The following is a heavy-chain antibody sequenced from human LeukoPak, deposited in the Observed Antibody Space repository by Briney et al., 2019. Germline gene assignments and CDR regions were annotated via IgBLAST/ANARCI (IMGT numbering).Heavy chain of an antibody. CDR1: GFTFSSYG. V-gene: IGHV3-23*01. CDR2: ISGSGGST. J-gene: IGHJ5*02. D-gene: IGHD6-13*01. CDR3: TTLSIAAAGHH. Sequence: GGSLRLSCAASGFTFSSYGMSWVRQAPGKGLEWVSAISGSGGSTYYADSVEGRFTISRDNSKNTLYLQMNSLRAEDTAVYYCTTLSIAAAGHHWGQGTLVTVSS.